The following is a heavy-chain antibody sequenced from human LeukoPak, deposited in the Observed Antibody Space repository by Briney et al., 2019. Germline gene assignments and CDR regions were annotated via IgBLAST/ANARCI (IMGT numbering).Heavy chain of an antibody. V-gene: IGHV4-61*01. CDR3: ARGGSYYYGSGSYSRSLFDY. CDR1: GGSVSSGSYY. D-gene: IGHD3-10*01. CDR2: INYSGPT. J-gene: IGHJ4*02. Sequence: SETLSLTCTVSGGSVSSGSYYRSCIRQPPGKGLEWIGYINYSGPTNYNPSLNGPVTISVDTYKNQFSMKLSSVTAADTAVYYCARGGSYYYGSGSYSRSLFDYWGQGTLVTVSS.